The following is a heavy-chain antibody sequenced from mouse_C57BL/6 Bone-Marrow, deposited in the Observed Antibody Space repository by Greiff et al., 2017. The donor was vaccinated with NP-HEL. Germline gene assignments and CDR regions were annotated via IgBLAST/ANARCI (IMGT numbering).Heavy chain of an antibody. CDR1: GYAFTNYL. CDR3: ARPPPYYAQIEYYAMDY. V-gene: IGHV1-54*01. D-gene: IGHD2-10*01. Sequence: QVQLKQSGAELVRPGTSVKVSCKASGYAFTNYLIEWVKQRPGQGLEWIGVINPGSGGTNYNEKFKGKATLTADKSSSTAYMQLSSLTSEDAAVDFCARPPPYYAQIEYYAMDYWGQGTSVTVSS. J-gene: IGHJ4*01. CDR2: INPGSGGT.